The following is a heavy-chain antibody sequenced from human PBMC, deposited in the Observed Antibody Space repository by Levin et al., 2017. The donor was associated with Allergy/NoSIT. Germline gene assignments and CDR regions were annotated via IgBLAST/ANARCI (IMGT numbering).Heavy chain of an antibody. Sequence: GGSLRLSCAASGFTFSDYYMSWIRQTPGKGLEWVSYISSSGTTIYYADSVKGRFTISRDNAKNSLYLQMNSLRAEDTAVYYCARAGDYYDSSGYWVVWGQGTMVTVSS. CDR2: ISSSGTTI. V-gene: IGHV3-11*01. CDR3: ARAGDYYDSSGYWVV. CDR1: GFTFSDYY. D-gene: IGHD3-22*01. J-gene: IGHJ3*01.